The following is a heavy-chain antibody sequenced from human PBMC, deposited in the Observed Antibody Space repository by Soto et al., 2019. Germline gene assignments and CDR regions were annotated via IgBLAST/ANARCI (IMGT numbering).Heavy chain of an antibody. CDR2: IRSKTNSYAT. CDR3: TRQTDAVQWLVVPTDYNFDY. Sequence: EGQLVESGGGLVQPGGSLKLSCAASGFTFGGSAMHWVRQASGKGLEWVGHIRSKTNSYATAYAESVKGRFTISRDDSMNTAYLQMNSLKTEYTAVYFCTRQTDAVQWLVVPTDYNFDYWGQGNLVTVSS. J-gene: IGHJ4*02. CDR1: GFTFGGSA. V-gene: IGHV3-73*02. D-gene: IGHD6-19*01.